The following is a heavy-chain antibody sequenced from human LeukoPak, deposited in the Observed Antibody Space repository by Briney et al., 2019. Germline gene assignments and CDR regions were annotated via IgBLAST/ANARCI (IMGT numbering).Heavy chain of an antibody. D-gene: IGHD3-16*01. CDR1: GDSVTTYY. V-gene: IGHV4-59*08. J-gene: IGHJ5*02. Sequence: SETLSLTCSVSGDSVTTYYWSWIRQATGKGLEWIGYVSHDGTTNYTPSLRSRVIMSVDTSNNTISLRLTSVTAADTAIYYCARLECYDVVGCYNHWGRGTQVPVS. CDR3: ARLECYDVVGCYNH. CDR2: VSHDGTT.